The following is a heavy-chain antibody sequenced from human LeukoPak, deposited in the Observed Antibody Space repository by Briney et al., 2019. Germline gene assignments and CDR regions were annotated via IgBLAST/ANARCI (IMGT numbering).Heavy chain of an antibody. J-gene: IGHJ3*02. CDR1: GFTFSNAW. V-gene: IGHV3-53*01. CDR3: AREVSSSWDDAFDI. Sequence: GGSLRLSCAASGFTFSNAWMSWVRQAPGKGLEWVSVIYSGGSTYYADSVKGRFTISRDNSKNTLYLQMNSLRAEDTAVYYCAREVSSSWDDAFDIWGQGTMVTVSS. D-gene: IGHD6-13*01. CDR2: IYSGGST.